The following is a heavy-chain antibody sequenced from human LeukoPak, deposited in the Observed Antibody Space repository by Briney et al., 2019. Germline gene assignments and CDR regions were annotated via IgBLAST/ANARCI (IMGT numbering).Heavy chain of an antibody. V-gene: IGHV3-23*01. D-gene: IGHD4-17*01. CDR2: ISGSGGAT. Sequence: GGSLRLSCAASGFTVSSNYMTWVRQAPGKGLEWVSVISGSGGATYHADSVKGRFTISRDNSKNTLYLQMNSLRAEDTALYYCAKGYTVTTLAYWGQGTLVTVSS. CDR1: GFTVSSNY. J-gene: IGHJ4*02. CDR3: AKGYTVTTLAY.